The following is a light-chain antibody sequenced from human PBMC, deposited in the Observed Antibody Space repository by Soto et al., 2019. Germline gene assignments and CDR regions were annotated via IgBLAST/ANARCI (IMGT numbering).Light chain of an antibody. CDR2: EVS. J-gene: IGLJ1*01. V-gene: IGLV2-14*01. Sequence: QSVLTQPASVSGSPGQSITISCTGTNSDVGGYNYVSWYQQHPGKAPKLMIYEVSYRPSGVSNRFSGSKSGNTASLTISGPQAEDEADYYCCSYTSSSTYVFGTGTNVTVL. CDR3: CSYTSSSTYV. CDR1: NSDVGGYNY.